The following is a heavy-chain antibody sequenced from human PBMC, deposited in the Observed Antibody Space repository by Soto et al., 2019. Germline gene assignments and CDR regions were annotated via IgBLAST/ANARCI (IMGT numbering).Heavy chain of an antibody. Sequence: PSETLSLTCTVSGASVSTGAYYWGWVRQRPGRGLEWIGYVYESGYTYYNMSLKGRLTISLDRSNNQFSLGLTSVTAADTAVYYCVRALRHTAMVYPWFDPWGQGTLVTVSS. CDR3: VRALRHTAMVYPWFDP. CDR2: VYESGYT. D-gene: IGHD5-18*01. J-gene: IGHJ5*02. V-gene: IGHV4-31*03. CDR1: GASVSTGAYY.